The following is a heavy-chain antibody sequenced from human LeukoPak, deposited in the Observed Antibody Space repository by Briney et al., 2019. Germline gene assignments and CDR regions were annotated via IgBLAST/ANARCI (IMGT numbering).Heavy chain of an antibody. Sequence: PSETLSLTCAVYGGSFSGYYWSWIRQPPGKGLEWIGYIYYSGSTNYNPSLKSRVTISVDTSKNQFSLKLSSVTAADTAVYYCARDAVEMATMGYYYYGMDVWGQGTTVTVSS. CDR1: GGSFSGYY. V-gene: IGHV4-59*01. CDR3: ARDAVEMATMGYYYYGMDV. D-gene: IGHD5-24*01. CDR2: IYYSGST. J-gene: IGHJ6*02.